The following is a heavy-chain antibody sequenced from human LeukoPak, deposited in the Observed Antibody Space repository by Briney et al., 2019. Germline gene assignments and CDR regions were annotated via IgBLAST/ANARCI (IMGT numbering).Heavy chain of an antibody. Sequence: GGSLRHSCEVSGFDVSKNFVNWVRQAPGKGLEWVSVVYRDGATFSADSVKDRFTISRDTSKNTLYLQMNSLTSEDTAVYYCARLPTSWFPVHYWGQGTLVTVSS. CDR2: VYRDGAT. D-gene: IGHD2-2*01. CDR1: GFDVSKNF. CDR3: ARLPTSWFPVHY. J-gene: IGHJ4*02. V-gene: IGHV3-66*02.